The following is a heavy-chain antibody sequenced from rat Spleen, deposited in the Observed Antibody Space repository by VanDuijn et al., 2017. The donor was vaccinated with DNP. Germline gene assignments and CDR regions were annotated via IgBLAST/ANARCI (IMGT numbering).Heavy chain of an antibody. Sequence: EVQLVESGGGLVQPGRSMKLSCVASGFTFSSYYMAWVRQAPTKGLDWVASISTGGGTTYYRDSVKGRFTISRDNAKSTLYLQMNSLRYEDMATYYCIRWNSGHFDYWGQGVMVTVSS. V-gene: IGHV5-25*01. D-gene: IGHD4-3*01. J-gene: IGHJ2*01. CDR2: ISTGGGTT. CDR1: GFTFSSYY. CDR3: IRWNSGHFDY.